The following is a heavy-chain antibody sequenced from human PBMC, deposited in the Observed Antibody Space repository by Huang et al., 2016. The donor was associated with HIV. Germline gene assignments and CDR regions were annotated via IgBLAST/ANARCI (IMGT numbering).Heavy chain of an antibody. Sequence: EVQLVESGGGLVQPGGSLRLSCASSGFSLSRYGIHWVRPAPGKGVVWGSRINCDGSSTSDADSVKGRFTISRDNAKNTLYLQMNSLRAEDTAVYYCARDPRIQSWLNFFDYWGQGTLVSVSS. D-gene: IGHD3-22*01. CDR2: INCDGSST. J-gene: IGHJ4*02. CDR3: ARDPRIQSWLNFFDY. CDR1: GFSLSRYG. V-gene: IGHV3-74*01.